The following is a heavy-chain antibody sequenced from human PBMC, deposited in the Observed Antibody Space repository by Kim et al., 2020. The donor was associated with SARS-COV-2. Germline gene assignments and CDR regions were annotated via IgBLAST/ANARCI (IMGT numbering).Heavy chain of an antibody. J-gene: IGHJ4*02. Sequence: SETLSLTCTVSGGSISSGGYYWSWIRQHPGKGLEWIGYIYYSGSTYYNPSLKSRVIISVDTSKNQFSLKLSSVTAADTAVYYCARRGNDILTGYYEYYFDYWGQGTLVTVSS. D-gene: IGHD3-9*01. V-gene: IGHV4-31*03. CDR3: ARRGNDILTGYYEYYFDY. CDR1: GGSISSGGYY. CDR2: IYYSGST.